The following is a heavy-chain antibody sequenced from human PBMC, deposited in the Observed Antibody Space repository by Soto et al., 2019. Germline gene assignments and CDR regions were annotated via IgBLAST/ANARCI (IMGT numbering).Heavy chain of an antibody. CDR1: GYTFSSFG. CDR3: ARAPPFDF. Sequence: QGQLVQSGAEVMKPGASVKVSCKASGYTFSSFGIAWVRQGPGQGLEWLGWVTGYNGNTKYAQKFQDRVEMTTATSTNTACLELRSLTSDDTAVYFCARAPPFDFWGQGTLVTVAP. J-gene: IGHJ4*02. V-gene: IGHV1-18*01. CDR2: VTGYNGNT.